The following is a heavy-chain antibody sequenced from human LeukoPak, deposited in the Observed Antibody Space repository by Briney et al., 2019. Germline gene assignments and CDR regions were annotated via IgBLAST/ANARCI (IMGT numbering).Heavy chain of an antibody. V-gene: IGHV3-33*06. CDR1: GFTFSDYG. J-gene: IGHJ4*02. CDR2: IWYDGSKK. Sequence: GGSLRLSCAASGFTFSDYGMYWVRQAPGKGLEWVAVIWYDGSKKYHAESVKGRFTISRDNSKNTLYLQMNSLRAEDSAVYYCAKDSSYYYLDYWGQGTLVTVSS. CDR3: AKDSSYYYLDY. D-gene: IGHD3-22*01.